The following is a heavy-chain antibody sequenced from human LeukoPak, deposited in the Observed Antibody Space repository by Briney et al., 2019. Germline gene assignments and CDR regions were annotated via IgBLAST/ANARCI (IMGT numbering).Heavy chain of an antibody. J-gene: IGHJ4*02. V-gene: IGHV5-51*01. CDR2: IYPGDSDT. Sequence: GESLKISCKGSGYSFSNYWIGWVRPIPGKGLEWMGIIYPGDSDTRYSPSFQGQVTISADKSISTAYLQWSSLKASDTAMYYCARQDGAVAAHADYWGQGTLVTVSS. CDR1: GYSFSNYW. CDR3: ARQDGAVAAHADY. D-gene: IGHD6-19*01.